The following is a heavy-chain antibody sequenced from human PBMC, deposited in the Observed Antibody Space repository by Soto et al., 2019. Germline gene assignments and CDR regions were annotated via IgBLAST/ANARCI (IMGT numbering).Heavy chain of an antibody. J-gene: IGHJ5*02. CDR3: ARETPAAGNNWCAP. CDR2: IYYSGST. V-gene: IGHV4-59*01. Sequence: SGTLALTCTVSGGSISSYYWSWIRQPPGKGLEWIGYIYYSGSTNYNPSLKSRVTISVDTSKNQFSLKLSSVTAADTAVYYWARETPAAGNNWCAPWGKGTRVTV. CDR1: GGSISSYY. D-gene: IGHD6-13*01.